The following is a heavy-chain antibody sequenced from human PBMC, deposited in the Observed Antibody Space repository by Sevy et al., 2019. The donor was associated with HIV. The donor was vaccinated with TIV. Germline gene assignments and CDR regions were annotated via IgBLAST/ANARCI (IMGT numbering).Heavy chain of an antibody. J-gene: IGHJ4*02. D-gene: IGHD3-22*01. CDR2: IKQDGSDK. CDR1: GFSFSWYW. V-gene: IGHV3-7*01. CDR3: ARYLYDSSAFDS. Sequence: GGSLRLSCAASGFSFSWYWMSWVRQTPEKGLEWVANIKQDGSDKNYVDSVKGRFIISRDNAKKSLYLQMNSLRAEDTAVYYCARYLYDSSAFDSWGQGTLVTVSS.